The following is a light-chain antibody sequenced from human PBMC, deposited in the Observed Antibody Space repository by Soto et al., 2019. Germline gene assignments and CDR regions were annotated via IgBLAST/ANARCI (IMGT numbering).Light chain of an antibody. Sequence: EIVMTQSPATLSVSPGERATLSCRASQSVSSNLAWYQQKPGQAPRLLIYGASTRATSIPASFSGSGSGTEFTLTLSSLQSEDFAVYYCQQYNNWPPLTFGGGTKVEIK. J-gene: IGKJ4*01. V-gene: IGKV3-15*01. CDR2: GAS. CDR1: QSVSSN. CDR3: QQYNNWPPLT.